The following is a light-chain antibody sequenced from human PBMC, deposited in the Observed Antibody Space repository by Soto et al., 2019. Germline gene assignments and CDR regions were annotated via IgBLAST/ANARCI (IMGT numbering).Light chain of an antibody. CDR1: QGIRND. CDR3: LQDYNYPLT. V-gene: IGKV1-6*01. CDR2: AAS. J-gene: IGKJ4*01. Sequence: AIHMTQAPSSLSSSVGDRFTITFLASQGIRNDLGWYQQKPGKAPKLLIYAASSLQSGVPSRFSGSGSGTDFTLTISSLQPEDFATYYCLQDYNYPLTFGGGTKVDIK.